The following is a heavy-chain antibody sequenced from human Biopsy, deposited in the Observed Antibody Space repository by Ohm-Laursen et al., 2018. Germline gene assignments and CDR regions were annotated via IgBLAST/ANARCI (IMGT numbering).Heavy chain of an antibody. V-gene: IGHV3-74*01. J-gene: IGHJ4*02. CDR3: ARGGFFAYSTFDY. CDR2: IKRDGATT. D-gene: IGHD4-11*01. Sequence: GSLRLSCAVSGFPFTGFCMDWVRQAPGKGLLWVSRIKRDGATTDYAESVKGRFTISRDNAKNTLYLQMNSLRAEDTAVYYCARGGFFAYSTFDYWGQGALVTVSS. CDR1: GFPFTGFC.